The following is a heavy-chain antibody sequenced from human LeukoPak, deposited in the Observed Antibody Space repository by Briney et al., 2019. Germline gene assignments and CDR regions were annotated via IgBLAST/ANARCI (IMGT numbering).Heavy chain of an antibody. D-gene: IGHD3-10*01. CDR3: ARGFGELSALDAFDI. Sequence: GGSLRLSCAASGFTFGSYSMNWVRQAPGKGLEWVSSISSSSSYIYYADSVKGRFTISRDNAKNSLYLQMNILRAEDTAVYYCARGFGELSALDAFDIWGQGTMVTVSS. V-gene: IGHV3-21*01. CDR2: ISSSSSYI. J-gene: IGHJ3*02. CDR1: GFTFGSYS.